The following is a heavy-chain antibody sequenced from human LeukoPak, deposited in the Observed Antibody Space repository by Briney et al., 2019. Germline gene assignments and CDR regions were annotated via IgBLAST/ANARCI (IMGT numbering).Heavy chain of an antibody. J-gene: IGHJ4*02. CDR1: GGSFSGYY. D-gene: IGHD3-9*01. CDR3: TINVVRYFDWLRYPHGGIRSFDY. Sequence: SETLSLTCAVYGGSFSGYYWSWIRQPPGKGLEWIGEINHSGSTNYNPPLKCRVNISVDTSKNQFSLKLNSVTSEDTTVFYCTINVVRYFDWLRYPHGGIRSFDYWGQGTLVTVSS. V-gene: IGHV4-34*01. CDR2: INHSGST.